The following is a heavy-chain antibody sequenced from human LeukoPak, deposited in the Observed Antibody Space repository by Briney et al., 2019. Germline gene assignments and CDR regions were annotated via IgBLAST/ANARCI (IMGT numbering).Heavy chain of an antibody. CDR2: MNPNSGNT. CDR1: GYTFTSYD. Sequence: ASVKVSCKASGYTFTSYDINWVRQATGQGLEWMGWMNPNSGNTGYAQKFQGRVTMTTDTSTSTAYMELRSLRSDDTAVYYCARVIMAAARNYFDYWGQGTLVTVST. D-gene: IGHD2-15*01. J-gene: IGHJ4*02. CDR3: ARVIMAAARNYFDY. V-gene: IGHV1-8*01.